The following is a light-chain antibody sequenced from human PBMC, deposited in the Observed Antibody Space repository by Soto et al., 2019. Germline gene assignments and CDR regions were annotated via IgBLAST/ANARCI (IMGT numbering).Light chain of an antibody. Sequence: EIVLTQSPGNLSLSPGERATLSCRASQSVASSYLAWYQQKPGQAPRLLVSGASRRATGIPDRFSGGVAGTDGTITISRLEPEDVDLYDGQQYDRPPITFGQGTRREIK. CDR1: QSVASSY. CDR2: GAS. CDR3: QQYDRPPIT. J-gene: IGKJ5*01. V-gene: IGKV3-20*01.